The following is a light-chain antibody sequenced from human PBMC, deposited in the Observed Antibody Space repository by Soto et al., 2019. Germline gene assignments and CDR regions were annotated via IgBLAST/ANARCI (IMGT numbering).Light chain of an antibody. V-gene: IGLV2-14*01. CDR3: ISYTVSRSYV. J-gene: IGLJ1*01. CDR1: SSDIGTYDH. CDR2: SVS. Sequence: QSALTQPASVSASPGQSITISCSGTSSDIGTYDHVAWFQQFPGKTPKLMIYSVSNRPSGVSYRFSGSKSGNTASLTIPGLQAEDEADYYCISYTVSRSYVFGTGTKVTVL.